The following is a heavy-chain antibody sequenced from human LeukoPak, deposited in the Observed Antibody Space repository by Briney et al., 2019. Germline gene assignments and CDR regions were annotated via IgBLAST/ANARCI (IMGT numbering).Heavy chain of an antibody. V-gene: IGHV3-23*01. Sequence: GGSLRLSCAASGFTFSSYAMSWVRQAPGKGLEWVSAISGSGDSTYYADSVKGRFTISRDNAKNSLYLQMNSLRAEDTAVYYCARALYSSSGRFDYWGQGTLVTVSS. CDR3: ARALYSSSGRFDY. CDR1: GFTFSSYA. CDR2: ISGSGDST. J-gene: IGHJ4*02. D-gene: IGHD6-13*01.